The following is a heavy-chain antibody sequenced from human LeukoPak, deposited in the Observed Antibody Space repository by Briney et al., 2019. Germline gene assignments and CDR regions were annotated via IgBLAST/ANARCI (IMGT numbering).Heavy chain of an antibody. V-gene: IGHV4-39*07. CDR2: IYYSGST. D-gene: IGHD6-13*01. CDR1: GGSISSSSYY. Sequence: SETLSLTCTVSGGSISSSSYYWGWIRQPPGQGLEWIGSIYYSGSTYYNPSLKSRVTISVDTSKNQFSLKLSSVTAADTAVYYCARVFSIAAAGFDYWGQGTLVTVSS. CDR3: ARVFSIAAAGFDY. J-gene: IGHJ4*02.